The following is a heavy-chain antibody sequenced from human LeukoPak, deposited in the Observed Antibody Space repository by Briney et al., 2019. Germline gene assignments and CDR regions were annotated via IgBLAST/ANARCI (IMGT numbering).Heavy chain of an antibody. CDR3: AREASRYYYMDV. J-gene: IGHJ6*03. D-gene: IGHD6-13*01. CDR2: IRSAGSNK. Sequence: AGGSLRLSCAASGFTFSDYGMHWVRQAPGKGLEWVTFIRSAGSNKYYADSVKGRFTISRDNSQNTLYLQMNSLRAEDTAVYYCAREASRYYYMDVWGKGTTVTISS. V-gene: IGHV3-30*02. CDR1: GFTFSDYG.